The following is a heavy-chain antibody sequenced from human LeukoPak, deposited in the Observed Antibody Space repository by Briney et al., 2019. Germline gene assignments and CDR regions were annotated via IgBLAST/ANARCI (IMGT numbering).Heavy chain of an antibody. CDR1: SGSISTYA. CDR3: ARRGITGTPEYFQH. V-gene: IGHV4-59*08. Sequence: SETLSLTCTVSSGSISTYAWNWIRQPPGKGPEWIGYIYYSGSTSYNPSLKSRVTMSVDTSKNQFSLKLSSVTAADTAVYYCARRGITGTPEYFQHWGQGTLVTVSS. J-gene: IGHJ1*01. D-gene: IGHD1-7*01. CDR2: IYYSGST.